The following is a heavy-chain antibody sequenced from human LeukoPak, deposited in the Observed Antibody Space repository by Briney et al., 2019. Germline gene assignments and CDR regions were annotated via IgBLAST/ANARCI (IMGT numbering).Heavy chain of an antibody. J-gene: IGHJ4*02. CDR2: ISYDGSNK. CDR1: GFTFSSYA. Sequence: GSLRLSCAASGFTFSSYAMHWVRQAPGKGLEWVAVISYDGSNKYYADSVKGRFTISRDNSKNTLYLQMNSLRAEDTAVYYCAKVRWGSGIYYFDYWGQGTLVTVSS. CDR3: AKVRWGSGIYYFDY. V-gene: IGHV3-30-3*01. D-gene: IGHD3-16*01.